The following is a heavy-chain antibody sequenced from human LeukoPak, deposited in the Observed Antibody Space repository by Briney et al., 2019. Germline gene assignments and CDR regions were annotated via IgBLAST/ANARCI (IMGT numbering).Heavy chain of an antibody. Sequence: PSETLSLTCAVSGYSISSGYYWGWIRQPPGKGLEWIGSIYHSGSTYYNPSLKSRVTISVDTSKNQFSLKLSSVTAADTAVYYCARDITMVRGVIIPGWFDPWGQGTLVTVSS. CDR3: ARDITMVRGVIIPGWFDP. D-gene: IGHD3-10*01. V-gene: IGHV4-38-2*02. CDR1: GYSISSGYY. J-gene: IGHJ5*02. CDR2: IYHSGST.